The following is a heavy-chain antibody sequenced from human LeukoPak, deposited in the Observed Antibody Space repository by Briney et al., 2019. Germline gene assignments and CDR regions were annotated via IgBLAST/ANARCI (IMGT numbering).Heavy chain of an antibody. CDR1: GFAFSHYG. J-gene: IGHJ3*02. V-gene: IGHV3-33*03. Sequence: QPGRSLRLSCAASGFAFSHYGMHWVRQAPGKGLEWVAVIWSDGNNKFYVDAVRGRFTVSRDNAKNSLYLQMNSLRAEDTALYYCAKDMRPREYQLLYAFDIWGQGTMVTVSS. CDR2: IWSDGNNK. D-gene: IGHD2-2*01. CDR3: AKDMRPREYQLLYAFDI.